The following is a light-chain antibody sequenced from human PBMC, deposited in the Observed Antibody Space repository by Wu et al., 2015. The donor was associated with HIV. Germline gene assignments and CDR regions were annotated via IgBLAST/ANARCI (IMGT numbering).Light chain of an antibody. J-gene: IGKJ4*01. CDR1: QSIGSN. CDR2: GSS. CDR3: QQYNNWPPLT. Sequence: EIVLTQSPGTLSLSPGERATLSCRASQSIGSNLAWYQQKPGQPPRLLIYGSSIRATGVPARFRGSGSGTQFTLTISSMQSEDFAVYHCQQYNNWPPLTFGGGTKVEIK. V-gene: IGKV3-15*01.